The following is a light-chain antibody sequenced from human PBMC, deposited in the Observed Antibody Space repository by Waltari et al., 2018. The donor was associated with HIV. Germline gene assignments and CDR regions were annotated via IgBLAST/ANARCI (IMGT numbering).Light chain of an antibody. CDR1: SSDIGAYDS. Sequence: QSALTQPPSASGSLGQSVTISCTGPSSDIGAYDSVSWFQQHPNNAPKLLLYEVSKRPSVVPDRFSGSRSGEAAFLSVSGLQPDDTAAYFCSSYGDNIRVLFGGGTNLTVL. V-gene: IGLV2-8*01. CDR3: SSYGDNIRVL. CDR2: EVS. J-gene: IGLJ2*01.